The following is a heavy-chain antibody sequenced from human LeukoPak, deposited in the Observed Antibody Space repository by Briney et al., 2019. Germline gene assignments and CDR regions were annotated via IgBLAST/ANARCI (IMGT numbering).Heavy chain of an antibody. D-gene: IGHD2-2*03. CDR2: IGGSGTRT. J-gene: IGHJ4*02. CDR1: GFTFTTYG. CDR3: AKDSHWILFDD. Sequence: GGSLRLSGSASGFTFTTYGMNWVRQAPGKGLEWVSGIGGSGTRTYYADSVKGRFTISRDNSKNTLYLQMNSLRDEDSAVYYCAKDSHWILFDDWGQGTLVTVSS. V-gene: IGHV3-23*01.